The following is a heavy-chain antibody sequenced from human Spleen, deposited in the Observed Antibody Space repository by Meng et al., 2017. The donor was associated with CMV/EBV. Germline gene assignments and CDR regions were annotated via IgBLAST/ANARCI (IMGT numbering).Heavy chain of an antibody. CDR2: LYSGGSI. J-gene: IGHJ6*02. Sequence: GSLRLSCAASGFTVSVNSMSWVRQAPGKGLEWVSVLYSGGSIYYADSVKGRFTISRDNSRNTVYLQMNSLRAEDTAVYYCARETIVGGKLGSGGMDVWGQGTTVTVSS. CDR3: ARETIVGGKLGSGGMDV. V-gene: IGHV3-66*02. CDR1: GFTVSVNS. D-gene: IGHD1-26*01.